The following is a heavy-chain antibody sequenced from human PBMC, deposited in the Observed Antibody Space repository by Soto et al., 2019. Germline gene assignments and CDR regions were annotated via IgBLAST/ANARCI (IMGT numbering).Heavy chain of an antibody. J-gene: IGHJ4*02. Sequence: GGSLRLSCAASGFTFHESAMHWVRQAPGKGLEWVSGISWNSGSIQYADTVRGRFTNSRDNAKNSLYLQMNSLRPDDTALYYCAKGRYWGYFDNWGQGT. CDR2: ISWNSGSI. CDR1: GFTFHESA. D-gene: IGHD3-10*01. V-gene: IGHV3-9*01. CDR3: AKGRYWGYFDN.